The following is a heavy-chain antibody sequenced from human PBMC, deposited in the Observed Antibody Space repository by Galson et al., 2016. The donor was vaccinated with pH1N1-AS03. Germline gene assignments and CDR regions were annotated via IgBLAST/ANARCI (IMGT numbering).Heavy chain of an antibody. D-gene: IGHD6-13*01. CDR1: GFTFSSYA. J-gene: IGHJ4*02. V-gene: IGHV3-30*01. Sequence: SLRLSCAASGFTFSSYAMHWVRQAPGKGLEWVAVISYDGTNKYYADSVKVRFTISRDNSKNTLYLQMNSLRVEDTAVYFYVADFDYWGQGTLVTVSS. CDR3: VADFDY. CDR2: ISYDGTNK.